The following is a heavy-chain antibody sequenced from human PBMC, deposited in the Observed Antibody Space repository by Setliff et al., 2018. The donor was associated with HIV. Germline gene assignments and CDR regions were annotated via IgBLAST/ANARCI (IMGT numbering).Heavy chain of an antibody. CDR1: GFSLSTSGMC. V-gene: IGHV2-70*11. D-gene: IGHD7-27*01. CDR2: IDWDDDK. Sequence: ESGPRWEPTQTLTLTCTFSGFSLSTSGMCVSWIRQPPGKALEWLARIDWDDDKYYSTSLKTRLTISKDTSKNQVVLTMTNMDPVDTATYYCARIPGAHYYYYGMDVWGQGTTVTVSS. CDR3: ARIPGAHYYYYGMDV. J-gene: IGHJ6*02.